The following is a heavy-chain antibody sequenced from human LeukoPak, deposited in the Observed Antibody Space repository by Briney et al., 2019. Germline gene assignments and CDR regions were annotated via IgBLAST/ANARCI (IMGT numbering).Heavy chain of an antibody. CDR2: IYYSGST. CDR1: GGSISSGDYY. V-gene: IGHV4-30-4*01. D-gene: IGHD2-15*01. J-gene: IGHJ4*02. Sequence: SETLSLTCTVSGGSISSGDYYWSWIRQPPGKGLEWIGYIYYSGSTYYNPSLKSRVTISVDTSKNQFSLKLSSVTAADTAVYYCARYCSGGSCYFGSFDYWGQGTLVTVST. CDR3: ARYCSGGSCYFGSFDY.